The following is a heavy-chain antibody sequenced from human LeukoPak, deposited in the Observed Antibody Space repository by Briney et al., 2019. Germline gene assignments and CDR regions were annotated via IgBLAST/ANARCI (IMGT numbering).Heavy chain of an antibody. CDR1: GGSFSGYY. CDR2: INHSGST. J-gene: IGHJ1*01. Sequence: SETLSLTCAVYGGSFSGYYWSWIRQPPGKGLDWIGEINHSGSTNYNPSLKSRVTISVDTSKNQFSLKLSSVTAADTAVYYCARSPVRVVPAATNFQHWGQGTLVTVSS. CDR3: ARSPVRVVPAATNFQH. V-gene: IGHV4-34*01. D-gene: IGHD2-2*01.